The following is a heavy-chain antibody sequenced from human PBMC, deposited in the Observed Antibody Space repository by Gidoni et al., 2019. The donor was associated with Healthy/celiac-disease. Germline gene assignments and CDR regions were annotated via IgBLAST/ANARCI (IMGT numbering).Heavy chain of an antibody. V-gene: IGHV3-33*01. Sequence: HWVRQAPGKGLEWVAVIWYDGSNKYYADSVKGRFTISRDNSKNTLYLQMNSLRAEDTAVYYCARGGPNTGGWRYIDYWGQGTLVTVSS. D-gene: IGHD6-19*01. CDR2: IWYDGSNK. CDR3: ARGGPNTGGWRYIDY. J-gene: IGHJ4*02.